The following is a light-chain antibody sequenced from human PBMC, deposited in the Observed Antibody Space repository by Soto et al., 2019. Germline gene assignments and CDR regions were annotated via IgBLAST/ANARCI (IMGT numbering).Light chain of an antibody. CDR3: QSYDSSLSGSYV. V-gene: IGLV1-40*01. Sequence: QSALTQPPPLSGAPGQRVTISRPGSSPNIGAGYDVHWYQQLPGTAPKLLIYGNSNRPSGVPDRFSGSKSGTSASPAITGLQAEDEADYYCQSYDSSLSGSYVFGTGTKVTVL. J-gene: IGLJ1*01. CDR2: GNS. CDR1: SPNIGAGYD.